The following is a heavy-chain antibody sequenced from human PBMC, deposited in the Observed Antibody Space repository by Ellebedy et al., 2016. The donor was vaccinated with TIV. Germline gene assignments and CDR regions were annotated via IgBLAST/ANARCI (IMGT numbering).Heavy chain of an antibody. Sequence: SVKVSXXASGYTFTGYYMHWVRQAPGQGLEWMGGIIPIFGTANYAQKFQGRVTMTTDTSTSTAYMELSSLRSEDTAVYYCAGPRHWYYYDSSGSEEYFQHWGQGTLVTVSS. J-gene: IGHJ1*01. CDR3: AGPRHWYYYDSSGSEEYFQH. D-gene: IGHD3-22*01. CDR1: GYTFTGYY. CDR2: IIPIFGTA. V-gene: IGHV1-69*05.